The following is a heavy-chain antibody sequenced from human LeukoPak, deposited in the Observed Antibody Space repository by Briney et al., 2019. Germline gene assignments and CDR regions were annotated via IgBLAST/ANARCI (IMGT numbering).Heavy chain of an antibody. Sequence: GWSLRLSCAASGFTFGSYAMSWVRQAPGKGLEWVSGVSGSGYMTYYADSVKGRFTISRDNFKNTLYLQMDSLRAEDTAIYYCAKDRVCSSTSCYPGWWGQGTLVTVSS. CDR2: VSGSGYMT. V-gene: IGHV3-23*01. CDR1: GFTFGSYA. CDR3: AKDRVCSSTSCYPGW. J-gene: IGHJ4*02. D-gene: IGHD2-2*01.